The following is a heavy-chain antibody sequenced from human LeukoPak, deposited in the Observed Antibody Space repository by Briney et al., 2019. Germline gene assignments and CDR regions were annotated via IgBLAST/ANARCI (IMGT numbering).Heavy chain of an antibody. V-gene: IGHV3-30-3*01. CDR2: ISYDGITK. CDR1: GFTFSGYA. D-gene: IGHD3-10*01. J-gene: IGHJ4*02. CDR3: AKEDYYGSGSYLGY. Sequence: GRSLRLSCAASGFTFSGYAMHWVRQAPGKGLEWVALISYDGITKYYADSVKGRFTISRDNSKNTVYMQMNSLRVEDTAVYYCAKEDYYGSGSYLGYWGQGTPVTVSS.